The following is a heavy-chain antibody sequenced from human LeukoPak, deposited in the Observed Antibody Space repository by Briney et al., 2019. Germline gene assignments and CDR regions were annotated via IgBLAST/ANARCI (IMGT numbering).Heavy chain of an antibody. CDR2: IIPIFGTA. D-gene: IGHD3-10*01. CDR1: GFTFSSYA. Sequence: GGSLRLSCAASGFTFSSYAISWVRQAPGQGREWMGGIIPIFGTANYAQKFQGRVTITADESTSTAYMELSGLRSEDTAVYYCARDGGSGRIRDVWGQGTLVTVSS. CDR3: ARDGGSGRIRDV. J-gene: IGHJ4*02. V-gene: IGHV1-69*01.